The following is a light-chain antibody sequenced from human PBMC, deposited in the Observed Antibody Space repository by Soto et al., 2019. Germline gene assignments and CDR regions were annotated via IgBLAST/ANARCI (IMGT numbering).Light chain of an antibody. Sequence: EIVMTQSPATLSVSPGERATLYCKASQRISSNLAWYQQKPGQPPRLLIYGASTRASGIPARFSGSGSVTEFTLTISALQSEDFALYYCQQYNIWPPYTFGQGTKLEIK. CDR3: QQYNIWPPYT. V-gene: IGKV3-15*01. CDR1: QRISSN. J-gene: IGKJ2*01. CDR2: GAS.